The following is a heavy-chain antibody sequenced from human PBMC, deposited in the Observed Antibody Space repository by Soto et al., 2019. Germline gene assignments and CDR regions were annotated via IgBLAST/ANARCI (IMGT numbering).Heavy chain of an antibody. CDR3: AKDKFWSGCPGCPLPDYYYYYGMDV. V-gene: IGHV3-23*01. Sequence: PGGSLRLSCAASGFTFSSYAMSWVRQAPGKGLEWVSAISGSGGSTYYAASVKGRFTISRDNSKNTLYLQMNSLRAEDTAVYYCAKDKFWSGCPGCPLPDYYYYYGMDVWGQGTTVTVSS. D-gene: IGHD3-3*01. J-gene: IGHJ6*02. CDR2: ISGSGGST. CDR1: GFTFSSYA.